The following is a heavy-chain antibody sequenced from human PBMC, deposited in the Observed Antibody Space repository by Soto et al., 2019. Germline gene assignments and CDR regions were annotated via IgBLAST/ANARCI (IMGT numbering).Heavy chain of an antibody. Sequence: GSLILSCAASGFAFSDYYMSWIRQAPGKGLEWVSYISSSSSYTNYADSVKGRFTISRDNAKNSLYLQMNSLRAEDTAVYYCARTPDCTNGVCSAGFDYWGQGTLVTVSS. D-gene: IGHD2-8*01. CDR3: ARTPDCTNGVCSAGFDY. CDR1: GFAFSDYY. CDR2: ISSSSSYT. V-gene: IGHV3-11*06. J-gene: IGHJ4*02.